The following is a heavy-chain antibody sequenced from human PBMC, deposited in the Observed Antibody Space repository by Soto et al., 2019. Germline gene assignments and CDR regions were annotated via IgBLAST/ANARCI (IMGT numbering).Heavy chain of an antibody. CDR2: ISAHNGNT. CDR3: ARGRYGDY. D-gene: IGHD1-1*01. Sequence: QVHLVQSGAEVKMPGASVKVSSKASGYTFTSYGITWVRQAPGQGLEWMGWISAHNGNTDYAQKLQGRVIVTRDTSTSTAYMELRSLRSDDTAVYYCARGRYGDYWGQGALVTVSS. V-gene: IGHV1-18*01. J-gene: IGHJ4*02. CDR1: GYTFTSYG.